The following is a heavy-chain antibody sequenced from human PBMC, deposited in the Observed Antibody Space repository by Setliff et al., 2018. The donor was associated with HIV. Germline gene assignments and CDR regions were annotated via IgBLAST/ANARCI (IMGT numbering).Heavy chain of an antibody. CDR2: IYYSGGT. CDR3: ARGDAMTSLGAFDI. D-gene: IGHD2-2*01. J-gene: IGHJ3*02. V-gene: IGHV4-31*03. Sequence: SETLSLTCTDSGGSITSGGFYWSWIRQYPQKGLEWIGYIYYSGGTYYNPSLKSRVTMSVDTSKNQFSLKLSSVTAADTAVYYCARGDAMTSLGAFDIWGQGTRVTVS. CDR1: GGSITSGGFY.